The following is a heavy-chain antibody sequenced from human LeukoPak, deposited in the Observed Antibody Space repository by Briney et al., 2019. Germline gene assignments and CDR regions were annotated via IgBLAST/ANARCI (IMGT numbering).Heavy chain of an antibody. CDR2: IYHSGST. V-gene: IGHV4-38-2*02. CDR1: GYSISSGDY. Sequence: SETLSLTCTVSGYSISSGDYWGWIRQPPGKGLEWIGSIYHSGSTYFNPSLKSRVTLSVDTSKNQFSLKLSSVTAADTAVYYCARSYYYDFPDAFDIWGQGTMVTVSS. CDR3: ARSYYYDFPDAFDI. D-gene: IGHD3-22*01. J-gene: IGHJ3*02.